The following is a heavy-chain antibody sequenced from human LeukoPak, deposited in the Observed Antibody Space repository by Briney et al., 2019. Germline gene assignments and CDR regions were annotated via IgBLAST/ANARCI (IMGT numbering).Heavy chain of an antibody. V-gene: IGHV4-34*01. J-gene: IGHJ6*02. CDR3: ARGPHPSIFGVVIAPTAYYYGMDV. D-gene: IGHD3-3*01. CDR1: GGSFSGYY. CDR2: INHSGST. Sequence: SETLSLTCAVYGGSFSGYYWSWIRQPPGKGLEWIGEINHSGSTNYNPSLKSRVTISVDTSKNQFSLKLSSVTAADTAVYYCARGPHPSIFGVVIAPTAYYYGMDVWGQGTTVTVSS.